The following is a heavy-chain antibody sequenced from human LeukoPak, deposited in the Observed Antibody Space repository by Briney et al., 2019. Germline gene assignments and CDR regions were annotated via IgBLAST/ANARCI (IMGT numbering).Heavy chain of an antibody. V-gene: IGHV4-39*07. J-gene: IGHJ4*02. CDR3: ARSSTIFCHFEY. CDR1: GGSISVTPSY. CDR2: IYYSGGT. Sequence: SETLSLTCALSGGSISVTPSYWGWIRQPPGKGLEWIVSIYYSGGTYSNPSLKSRLSISVDTSKNQFSLKLTSVTGADTAVYYCARSSTIFCHFEYWGRGTLVTVSS. D-gene: IGHD3-3*01.